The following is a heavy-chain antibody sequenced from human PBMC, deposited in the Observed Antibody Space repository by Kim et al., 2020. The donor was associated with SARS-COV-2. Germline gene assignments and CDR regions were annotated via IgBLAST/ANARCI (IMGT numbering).Heavy chain of an antibody. J-gene: IGHJ4*02. CDR2: INHSGST. CDR1: GGSFSGYY. CDR3: ARGRTGITMIVVAMRGPYYFDY. Sequence: SETLSLTCAVYGGSFSGYYWSWIRQPPGKGLEWIGEINHSGSTNYNPSLKSRVTISVETSKNQFSLKLSSVTAADTAVYYCARGRTGITMIVVAMRGPYYFDYWGQGTLVTVSS. V-gene: IGHV4-34*01. D-gene: IGHD3-22*01.